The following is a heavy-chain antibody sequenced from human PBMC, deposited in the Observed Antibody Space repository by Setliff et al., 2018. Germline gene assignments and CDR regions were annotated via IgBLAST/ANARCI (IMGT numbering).Heavy chain of an antibody. CDR3: ARGVGAVGDF. J-gene: IGHJ4*02. Sequence: GASVKVSCKTSGYSFTSFDVNWVRQATGQGLEWLGCIKPSDGGTKYAQKFQGRVTMTRDISTSTFYMELSSLTSEDTALYYCARGVGAVGDFWGQGTPVTVSS. CDR1: GYSFTSFD. V-gene: IGHV1-8*01. CDR2: IKPSDGGT. D-gene: IGHD1-26*01.